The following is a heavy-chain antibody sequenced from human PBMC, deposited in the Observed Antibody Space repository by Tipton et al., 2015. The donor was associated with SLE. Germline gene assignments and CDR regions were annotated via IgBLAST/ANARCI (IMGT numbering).Heavy chain of an antibody. J-gene: IGHJ3*02. CDR2: IYHSGST. CDR1: GYSISSSYY. Sequence: TLSLTCAVSGYSISSSYYWGWIRQPPGKGLEWIGSIYHSGSTYYNPSLKSRVTISVDTSKNQFSLKLSSVTAADTAVYYCASGEVDTAMDDAFDIWGQGTMVTVSS. D-gene: IGHD5-18*01. V-gene: IGHV4-38-2*01. CDR3: ASGEVDTAMDDAFDI.